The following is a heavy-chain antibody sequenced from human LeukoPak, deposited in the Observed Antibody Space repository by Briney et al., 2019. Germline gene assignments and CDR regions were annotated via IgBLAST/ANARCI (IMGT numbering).Heavy chain of an antibody. CDR2: IWYDGSNK. CDR1: GFTFSSYG. D-gene: IGHD2-2*01. Sequence: GGSLRLSCAASGFTFSSYGMHWVRQAPGKGLEWVAVIWYDGSNKYYADSVKGRFTISRDNSKNTLYLQMNSLRAEDTAVYYCAKSASSYCSSTSCLKYYFDYWGQGTLVTVSS. CDR3: AKSASSYCSSTSCLKYYFDY. J-gene: IGHJ4*02. V-gene: IGHV3-30*02.